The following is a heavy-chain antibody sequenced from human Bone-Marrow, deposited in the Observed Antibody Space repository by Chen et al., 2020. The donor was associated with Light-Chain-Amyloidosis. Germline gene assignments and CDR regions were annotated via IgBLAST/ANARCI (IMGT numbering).Heavy chain of an antibody. J-gene: IGHJ6*03. CDR2: ISSSSSTI. D-gene: IGHD1-26*01. CDR3: AGSWRELLVSPYYYMDV. CDR1: GFTLSSYA. Sequence: VQLVESGGGVVQPGRSLRLSCAASGFTLSSYAIHWVRQAPGKGLEWVSYISSSSSTIYYADSVKGRFTISRDNAKNSLYLQMNSLRAEDTAVYYCAGSWRELLVSPYYYMDVWGKGTTVTVSS. V-gene: IGHV3-48*01.